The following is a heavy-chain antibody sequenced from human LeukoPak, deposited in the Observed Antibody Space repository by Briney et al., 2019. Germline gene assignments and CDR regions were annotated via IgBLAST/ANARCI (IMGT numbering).Heavy chain of an antibody. CDR2: INTDGSRT. CDR1: GFTFSSYE. Sequence: GGSLRLSCAASGFTFSSYEMNWVRQAPGKGLVWVSRINTDGSRTNYADSVKGRFTISRDNAKNTLYLQMDSLRAEDTAVYYCARSPGRYYFDNWGQGTLVTVSS. V-gene: IGHV3-74*01. CDR3: ARSPGRYYFDN. J-gene: IGHJ4*02. D-gene: IGHD3-9*01.